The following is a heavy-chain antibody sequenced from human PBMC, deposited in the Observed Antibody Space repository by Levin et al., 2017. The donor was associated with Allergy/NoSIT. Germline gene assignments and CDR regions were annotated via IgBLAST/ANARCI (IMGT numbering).Heavy chain of an antibody. V-gene: IGHV3-73*01. Sequence: GGSLRLSCAASGFTFSGSAMHWVRQASGKGLEWVGRIRSKANSYATAYAASVKGRFTISRDDSKNTAYLQMNSLKTEDTAVYYCTRQAEDPIPDYWGQGTLVTVSS. J-gene: IGHJ4*02. CDR1: GFTFSGSA. D-gene: IGHD2-21*01. CDR3: TRQAEDPIPDY. CDR2: IRSKANSYAT.